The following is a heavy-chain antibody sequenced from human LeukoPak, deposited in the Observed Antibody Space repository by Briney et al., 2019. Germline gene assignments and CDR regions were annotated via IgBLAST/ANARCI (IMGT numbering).Heavy chain of an antibody. CDR1: GGSISSYY. CDR2: IYHSGST. Sequence: SETLSLTCTVSGGSISSYYWSWIRHPPGKGLEWIGYIYHSGSTYYNPSLKSRVTISVDRSKNQFSLKLSSVTAADTAVYYCARGPGSYNYLYGMDVWGQGTTVTVSS. CDR3: ARGPGSYNYLYGMDV. J-gene: IGHJ6*02. D-gene: IGHD3-10*01. V-gene: IGHV4-59*12.